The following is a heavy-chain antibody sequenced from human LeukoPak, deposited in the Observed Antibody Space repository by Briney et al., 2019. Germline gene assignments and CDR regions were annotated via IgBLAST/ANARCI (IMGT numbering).Heavy chain of an antibody. CDR2: INTNTGNP. Sequence: ASVKVSCKASGYTFTSYAMNWVRQAPGQGLEWMGWINTNTGNPTYAQGFTGRFVFSLDTSVSTAYLQISSLKAEDTAVYYCARDSMVRGVIGHYFDYWGQGTLVTVSS. CDR1: GYTFTSYA. J-gene: IGHJ4*02. CDR3: ARDSMVRGVIGHYFDY. V-gene: IGHV7-4-1*02. D-gene: IGHD3-10*01.